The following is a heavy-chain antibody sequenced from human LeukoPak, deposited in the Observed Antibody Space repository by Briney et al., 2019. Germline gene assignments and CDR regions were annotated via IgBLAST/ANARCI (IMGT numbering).Heavy chain of an antibody. D-gene: IGHD3-22*01. V-gene: IGHV3-23*01. CDR1: GFTFSSYA. J-gene: IGHJ6*03. CDR3: AKYYYDSSGYYPLEYYYYMDV. Sequence: GGSLRLSCAASGFTFSSYAMSWVRQAPGEGLEWVSAISGSGGSTCYADSVKGRFTISRDNSKNTLYLQMNSLRAEDTAVYYCAKYYYDSSGYYPLEYYYYMDVWGKGTTVTVSS. CDR2: ISGSGGST.